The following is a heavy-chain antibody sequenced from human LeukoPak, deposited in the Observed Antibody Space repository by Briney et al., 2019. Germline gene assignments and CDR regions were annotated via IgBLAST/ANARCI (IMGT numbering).Heavy chain of an antibody. CDR3: ARIGYCSGGSCYGIDY. Sequence: SETLSLACTVSGGSISSYYWSWIRQPPGKGLEWIGYIYYSGSTNYNPSLKSRVTILIDTSKNQFSLKLSSVTAADTAVYYCARIGYCSGGSCYGIDYWGQGTLVTVSS. V-gene: IGHV4-59*01. CDR1: GGSISSYY. D-gene: IGHD2-15*01. CDR2: IYYSGST. J-gene: IGHJ4*02.